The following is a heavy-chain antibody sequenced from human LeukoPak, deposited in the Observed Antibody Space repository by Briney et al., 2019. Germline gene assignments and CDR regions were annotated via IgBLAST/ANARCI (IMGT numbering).Heavy chain of an antibody. CDR3: ARAQSGTVAHDY. Sequence: ASVKVSCKASGYTFTGYYMHWVRQAPGQGLEWMGWINPNSGGTNYAQKFQGRVTMTRDTSISTAYMELSRLRSDDTAVCYCARAQSGTVAHDYWGQGTLVTVSS. D-gene: IGHD6-19*01. V-gene: IGHV1-2*02. CDR1: GYTFTGYY. CDR2: INPNSGGT. J-gene: IGHJ4*02.